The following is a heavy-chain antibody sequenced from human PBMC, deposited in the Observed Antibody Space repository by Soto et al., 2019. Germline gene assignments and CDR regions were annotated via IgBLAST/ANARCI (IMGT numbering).Heavy chain of an antibody. CDR2: ISWNGGNI. CDR3: VTAGVRDLIVEVPVDFDN. V-gene: IGHV3-9*01. Sequence: EVQLVESGGGLVQPGRSLRLSCAASGFIFDNSGMHWVRQAPGQGLEWVSGISWNGGNIGYADSVRGRFSISRDNAKDSLFLQMDSLRPDDTAFYYCVTAGVRDLIVEVPVDFDNWGQGTLVTVSS. J-gene: IGHJ4*02. D-gene: IGHD2-21*01. CDR1: GFIFDNSG.